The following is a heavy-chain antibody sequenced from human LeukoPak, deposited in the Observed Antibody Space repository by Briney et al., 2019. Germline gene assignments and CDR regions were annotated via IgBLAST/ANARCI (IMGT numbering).Heavy chain of an antibody. Sequence: GGSLRLSCAASGFTFSSYAMSWVRQAPGKGLEWVSSISNSGGRTFYTDFVKGRFTISRDNSKITLYLQMNSLRAEDTAVYYCAKSYNGYESKPDYWGQGTLVTVSS. CDR1: GFTFSSYA. D-gene: IGHD5-12*01. V-gene: IGHV3-23*01. CDR3: AKSYNGYESKPDY. J-gene: IGHJ4*02. CDR2: ISNSGGRT.